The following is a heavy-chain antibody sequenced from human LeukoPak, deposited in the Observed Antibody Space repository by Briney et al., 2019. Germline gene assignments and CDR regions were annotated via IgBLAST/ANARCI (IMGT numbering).Heavy chain of an antibody. Sequence: SQTLSLTCSISGVSVYSNSAAWNWTRQSPSRGLEWLGSTYYRYKWHNDYAVSMKTRITINPETSKNQLSLQRNSVTPEDTAVYSCARDTYYYGSGSYPFPFDSWGQGALVTVSS. V-gene: IGHV6-1*01. J-gene: IGHJ4*02. CDR2: TYYRYKWHN. CDR3: ARDTYYYGSGSYPFPFDS. D-gene: IGHD3-10*01. CDR1: GVSVYSNSAA.